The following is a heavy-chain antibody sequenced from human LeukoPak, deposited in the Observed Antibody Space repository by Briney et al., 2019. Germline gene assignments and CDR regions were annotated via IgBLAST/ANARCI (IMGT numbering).Heavy chain of an antibody. CDR3: AKDLPAAYFDY. CDR1: GFTFSSYG. CDR2: IWYDGSNK. V-gene: IGHV3-30*02. J-gene: IGHJ4*02. D-gene: IGHD2-2*01. Sequence: GGSLRLSCAASGFTFSSYGMHWVRQAPGKGLEWVAVIWYDGSNKYYADSVKGRFTISRDNSKNTLYLQMNSLRAEDTAVHYCAKDLPAAYFDYWGQGTLVTVSS.